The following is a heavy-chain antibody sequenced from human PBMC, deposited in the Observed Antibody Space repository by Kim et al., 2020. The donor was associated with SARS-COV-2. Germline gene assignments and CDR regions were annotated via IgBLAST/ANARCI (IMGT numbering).Heavy chain of an antibody. D-gene: IGHD2-21*02. CDR3: ARLGPVTANYYYGMDV. Sequence: DSGGGRFTISRDNSGNTVYLQMNSLRAEDTAVYYCARLGPVTANYYYGMDVWGQGTTVTVSS. V-gene: IGHV3-53*01. J-gene: IGHJ6*02.